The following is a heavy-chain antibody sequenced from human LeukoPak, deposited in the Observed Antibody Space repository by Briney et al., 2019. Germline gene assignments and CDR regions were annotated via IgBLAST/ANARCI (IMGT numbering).Heavy chain of an antibody. J-gene: IGHJ4*02. V-gene: IGHV1-3*01. CDR2: INAGNGNT. CDR3: ARLTTVTSTDY. CDR1: GYTFTSYA. D-gene: IGHD4-17*01. Sequence: ASVKVSCKASGYTFTSYATHWVRQAPGQRLEWMGWINAGNGNTKYSQKFQGRVTMTRDTSISTAYMELSRLRSDDTAVYYCARLTTVTSTDYWGQGTLVTVSS.